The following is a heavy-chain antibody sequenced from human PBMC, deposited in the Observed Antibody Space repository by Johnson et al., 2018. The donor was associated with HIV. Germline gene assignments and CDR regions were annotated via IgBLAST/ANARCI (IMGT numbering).Heavy chain of an antibody. Sequence: VQLVESGGGLVQPGGSVRLSCAASGFTFSNYGMHWVRQAPGKGLEWVSAIGTAGDTYYPGPVKGRFTISRENAKNSLYLQMNSLRAGDTAVYYCAREAQTHAFDIWGQGTMVSVSS. D-gene: IGHD4-23*01. CDR3: AREAQTHAFDI. CDR1: GFTFSNYG. CDR2: IGTAGDT. V-gene: IGHV3-13*01. J-gene: IGHJ3*02.